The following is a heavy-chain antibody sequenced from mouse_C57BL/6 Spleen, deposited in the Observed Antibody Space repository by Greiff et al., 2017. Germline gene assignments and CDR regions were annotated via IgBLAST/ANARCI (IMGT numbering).Heavy chain of an antibody. V-gene: IGHV6-6*01. J-gene: IGHJ2*01. CDR3: TRRDYDEDCDY. Sequence: EVKVEESGGGLVQPGGSMKLSCASSGFTFRDAWMAWVRQSPEKGLELVAAIRNKANNPAPSYAESVQGRFTISSDDSKSSVYLQMNSLRAEDTGIYYCTRRDYDEDCDYWGQGTTLTVSS. CDR1: GFTFRDAW. CDR2: IRNKANNPAP. D-gene: IGHD2-4*01.